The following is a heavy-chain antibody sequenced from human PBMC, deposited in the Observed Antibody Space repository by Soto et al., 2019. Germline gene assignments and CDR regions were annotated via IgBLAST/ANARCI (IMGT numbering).Heavy chain of an antibody. Sequence: QVQLVQSGAEVKKPGASVKVSCKASGYTFTSYAISWVRQALGQGLEWMGWISAYNGNTNYAQKLQGRVTMTTDTSXXTANMELRSLRSDDTAVYYCARSSGSSWMFYWFDPWGQGTLVTVSS. D-gene: IGHD6-13*01. CDR3: ARSSGSSWMFYWFDP. CDR2: ISAYNGNT. J-gene: IGHJ5*02. CDR1: GYTFTSYA. V-gene: IGHV1-18*01.